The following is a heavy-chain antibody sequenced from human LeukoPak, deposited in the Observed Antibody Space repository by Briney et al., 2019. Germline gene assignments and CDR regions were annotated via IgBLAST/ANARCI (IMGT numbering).Heavy chain of an antibody. D-gene: IGHD6-19*01. CDR2: ISGSGGST. CDR3: AKRPVTGYSSDWYVQH. V-gene: IGHV3-23*01. Sequence: GGSLRLSCAASGFTFSSYAMSWVRQAPGKGLEWVSAISGSGGSTYYADSVKGRFTTSRDNSKNTLYLQMNSLRAEDTAVYYCAKRPVTGYSSDWYVQHWGQGTLVTVSS. CDR1: GFTFSSYA. J-gene: IGHJ1*01.